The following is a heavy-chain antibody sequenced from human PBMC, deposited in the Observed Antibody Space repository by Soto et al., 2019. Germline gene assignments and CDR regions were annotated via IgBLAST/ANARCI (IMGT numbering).Heavy chain of an antibody. CDR2: INPSGGST. CDR3: ARKPVSNHNSFDP. Sequence: QVQLVQSGAEVKKPGASVKVSCKASGYTFTTYYIHWVRQAPGQGLEWMGIINPSGGSTSYAQNFQGRVTMTRDTSTSTVYMELRSLRSEDTAVYYCARKPVSNHNSFDPWGQGTLVTVSS. V-gene: IGHV1-46*01. J-gene: IGHJ5*02. CDR1: GYTFTTYY.